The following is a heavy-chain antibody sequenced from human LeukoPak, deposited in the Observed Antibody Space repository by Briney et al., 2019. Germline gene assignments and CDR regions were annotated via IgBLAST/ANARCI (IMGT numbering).Heavy chain of an antibody. Sequence: SETLSLNCSVSGGSISSYWWSWIRQPAGKGLEFIGRIYTTGRTNYNPSLKSRVSMSVDTSKNKFSLELRSVTAADTAVYFCARAGYTISSYRFDYWVQGALVTVSS. CDR2: IYTTGRT. J-gene: IGHJ4*02. CDR3: ARAGYTISSYRFDY. D-gene: IGHD3-16*02. V-gene: IGHV4-4*07. CDR1: GGSISSYW.